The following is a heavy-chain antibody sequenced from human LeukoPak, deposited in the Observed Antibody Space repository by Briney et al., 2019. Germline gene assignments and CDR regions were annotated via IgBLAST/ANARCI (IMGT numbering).Heavy chain of an antibody. V-gene: IGHV3-74*01. J-gene: IGHJ4*02. CDR3: ARGGRYSYGPFDY. D-gene: IGHD5-18*01. CDR1: GFTFSSYW. Sequence: GGSLRLSCAASGFTFSSYWMRWVRQAPGKGLVWVSRINSDGSSTSYADSVKGRFTISRDNAKNTLYLQMNSLRAEDTAVYYCARGGRYSYGPFDYWGQGTLVTVSS. CDR2: INSDGSST.